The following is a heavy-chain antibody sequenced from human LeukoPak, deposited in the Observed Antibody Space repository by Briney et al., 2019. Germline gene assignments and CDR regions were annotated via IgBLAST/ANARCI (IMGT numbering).Heavy chain of an antibody. CDR2: ISTDSLTI. V-gene: IGHV3-48*04. CDR3: ARKAQTGSHSGPFDI. CDR1: GFTFSSHV. J-gene: IGHJ3*02. D-gene: IGHD1-26*01. Sequence: QPGGSLRLSCAASGFTFSSHVMNWVRQAPGKGLEWISSISTDSLTIKYADFVSGQFTISRDNAEHLLFLQMNSLRAEDTAVYYCARKAQTGSHSGPFDIWGQGTLVTVSS.